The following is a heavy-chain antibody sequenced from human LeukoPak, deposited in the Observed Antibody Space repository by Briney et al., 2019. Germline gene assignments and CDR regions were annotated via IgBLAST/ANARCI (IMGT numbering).Heavy chain of an antibody. CDR1: GFTFSSYA. CDR2: ISGSGGST. CDR3: AKDHKEFLVVVRSPLDY. D-gene: IGHD2-15*01. V-gene: IGHV3-23*01. J-gene: IGHJ4*02. Sequence: GGSRRLSCAASGFTFSSYAMSWVRQAPGKGLEWVSAISGSGGSTYYADSVKGRFTISRDNSKNTLYLQMNSLRAEDTAVYYCAKDHKEFLVVVRSPLDYWGQGTLVTVSS.